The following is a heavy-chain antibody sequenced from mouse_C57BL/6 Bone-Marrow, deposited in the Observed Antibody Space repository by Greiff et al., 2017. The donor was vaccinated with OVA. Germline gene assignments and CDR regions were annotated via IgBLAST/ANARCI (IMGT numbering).Heavy chain of an antibody. V-gene: IGHV5-4*01. D-gene: IGHD2-12*01. Sequence: EVQVVESGGGLVKPGGSLKLSCAASGFTFSSYAMSWVSQTSEKRLEWVATFSAGGGYTYYPDNVKGRVTMSRDNAKNNLYLQMSRLKSEDTAMYYCAREEIVGKKKFAYWGQGTMVTVSA. CDR2: FSAGGGYT. J-gene: IGHJ3*01. CDR3: AREEIVGKKKFAY. CDR1: GFTFSSYA.